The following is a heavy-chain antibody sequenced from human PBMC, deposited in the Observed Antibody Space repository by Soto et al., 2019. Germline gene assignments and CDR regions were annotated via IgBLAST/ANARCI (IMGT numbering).Heavy chain of an antibody. D-gene: IGHD1-26*01. Sequence: ASVKVSCKASGYTFTSYGISWVRQAPGQGLEWKGWISAYNGNTNYAQKLQGRVTMATDTSTSTAYMELRSLRSDDTAVYYCARGVTSGSFPPFDLWGQGTLVTVSS. V-gene: IGHV1-18*01. CDR3: ARGVTSGSFPPFDL. CDR2: ISAYNGNT. CDR1: GYTFTSYG. J-gene: IGHJ4*02.